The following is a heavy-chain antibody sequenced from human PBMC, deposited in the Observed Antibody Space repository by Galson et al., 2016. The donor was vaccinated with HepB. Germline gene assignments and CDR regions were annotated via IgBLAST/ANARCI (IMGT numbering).Heavy chain of an antibody. CDR3: GKHGGFYY. CDR1: GFSFSNSG. V-gene: IGHV3-23*01. CDR2: ITRSGDAP. D-gene: IGHD3-16*01. Sequence: SLRLSCAASGFSFSNSGMSWVRQAPGRGLEWASGITRSGDAPHYAEFVKGRFTISRDNSKNTLYLHMNNLTAGDTAIYYWGKHGGFYYWGQGALVTVSS. J-gene: IGHJ4*02.